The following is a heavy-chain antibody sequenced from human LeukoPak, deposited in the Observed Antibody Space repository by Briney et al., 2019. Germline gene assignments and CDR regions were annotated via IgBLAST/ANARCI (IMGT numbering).Heavy chain of an antibody. V-gene: IGHV3-30*18. CDR1: GFTFSSYG. CDR2: ISYDGSNK. Sequence: GGSLRLSCAASGFTFSSYGMHWVRQAPGKGLEWVAVISYDGSNKYYADSVKGRFTISRDNSKNTLYLQMNSLGAEDTAVYYCAKENWNLNKYFDYWGQGTLVTVSS. D-gene: IGHD1-1*01. J-gene: IGHJ4*02. CDR3: AKENWNLNKYFDY.